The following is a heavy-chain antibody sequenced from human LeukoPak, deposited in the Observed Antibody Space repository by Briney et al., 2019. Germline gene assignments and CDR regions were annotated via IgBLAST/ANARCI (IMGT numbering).Heavy chain of an antibody. CDR1: GGSFSGYY. J-gene: IGHJ5*02. V-gene: IGHV4-34*01. D-gene: IGHD2-15*01. CDR3: ARGRGLGYCSGGSCYSSWYNWFDP. Sequence: PSETLSLTCAVYGGSFSGYYWSWIRQPPGKGLEWIGEINHSGSTNYNPSLKSRVTISVDTSKNQFSLKLSSVTAADTAVYYCARGRGLGYCSGGSCYSSWYNWFDPWGQGTLVTVSS. CDR2: INHSGST.